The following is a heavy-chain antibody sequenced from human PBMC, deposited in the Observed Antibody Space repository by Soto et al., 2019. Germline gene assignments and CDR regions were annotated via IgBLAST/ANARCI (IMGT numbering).Heavy chain of an antibody. V-gene: IGHV3-21*01. J-gene: IGHJ3*02. CDR3: ARGRVSSGWLDDAFDI. CDR2: ISSSSSYI. Sequence: PGGSLRLSCAASGFTFSSYSMNWVRQAPGKGLEWVSSISSSSSYIYYADSVKGRFTISRDNAKNSLYLQMNSLRAEDTAVYYCARGRVSSGWLDDAFDIWGQGTMVTVSS. D-gene: IGHD6-19*01. CDR1: GFTFSSYS.